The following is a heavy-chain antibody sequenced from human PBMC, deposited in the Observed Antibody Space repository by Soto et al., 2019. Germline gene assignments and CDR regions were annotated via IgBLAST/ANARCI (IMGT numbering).Heavy chain of an antibody. J-gene: IGHJ4*02. V-gene: IGHV3-23*01. CDR1: GFTFTSYA. Sequence: GGSLRLSCAASGFTFTSYAISWVRLTPGKGLEWVSAISGSGSNTFYADSVRGRFTISRDNSKNTVFLQMNNLRAEDTAVYFCARDRATFDYWGQGTRVTVS. D-gene: IGHD1-26*01. CDR2: ISGSGSNT. CDR3: ARDRATFDY.